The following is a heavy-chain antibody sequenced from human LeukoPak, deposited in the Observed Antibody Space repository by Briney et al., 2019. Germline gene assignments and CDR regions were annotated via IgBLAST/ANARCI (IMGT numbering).Heavy chain of an antibody. CDR2: IYYSGST. D-gene: IGHD2-2*02. J-gene: IGHJ4*02. CDR1: GGSISSGGYY. V-gene: IGHV4-31*03. Sequence: SETLSLTCTVSGGSISSGGYYWSWIRQHPGKGLEWIGYIYYSGSTYYNPSHKSRVTISVDTSKNQFSLKLSSVTAADTAVYYCARVGVVVPAAILVFDYWGQGTLVTVSS. CDR3: ARVGVVVPAAILVFDY.